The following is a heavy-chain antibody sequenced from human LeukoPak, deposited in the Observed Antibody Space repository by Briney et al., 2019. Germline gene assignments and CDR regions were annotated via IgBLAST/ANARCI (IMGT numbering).Heavy chain of an antibody. D-gene: IGHD2-2*02. V-gene: IGHV4-38-2*01. CDR2: IYHSGST. J-gene: IGHJ4*02. CDR1: GYSISSGYY. CDR3: ARRTYCSSTSCYTFDY. Sequence: SETLSLTCAVSGYSISSGYYWGWIRQPPGKGLEWIGSIYHSGSTYYNPSLKSRVTISVDTSKSQFSLKLSSVTAADTAVYYCARRTYCSSTSCYTFDYWGQGALVTVSS.